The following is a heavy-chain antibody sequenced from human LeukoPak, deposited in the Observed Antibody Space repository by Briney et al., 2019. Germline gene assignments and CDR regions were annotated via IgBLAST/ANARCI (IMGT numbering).Heavy chain of an antibody. Sequence: GASVKVSCKASGGTFSSYAISWVRQAPGQGLXXXXXIIPIFGIANSAQKFQGRVTITADKSTSTAYMELSSLRSEDTAVYYCATATRNDYYYYGMDVWGQGTTVTVSS. V-gene: IGHV1-69*10. CDR3: ATATRNDYYYYGMDV. J-gene: IGHJ6*02. CDR1: GGTFSSYA. D-gene: IGHD4-17*01. CDR2: IIPIFGIA.